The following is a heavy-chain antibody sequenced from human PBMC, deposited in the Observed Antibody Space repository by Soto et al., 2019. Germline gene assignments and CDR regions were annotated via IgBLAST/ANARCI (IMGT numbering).Heavy chain of an antibody. Sequence: QVQLQESGPGLVKPSQTLSLTCTVSGGSISSGVNYWTWIRQHPGKGLEWSGYIYYSGITSYNPALKSRLTISVDTSKNHFSLKLNSVTAADTAVYYCARDAVTRGYYYAGMDVWGQGTTVNVSS. CDR2: IYYSGIT. J-gene: IGHJ6*02. CDR3: ARDAVTRGYYYAGMDV. V-gene: IGHV4-31*03. D-gene: IGHD4-17*01. CDR1: GGSISSGVNY.